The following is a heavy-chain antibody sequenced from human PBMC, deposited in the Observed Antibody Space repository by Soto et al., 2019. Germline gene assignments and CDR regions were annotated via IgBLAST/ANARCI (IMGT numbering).Heavy chain of an antibody. CDR1: GFTFSSYG. CDR3: EKDLYNDFWSGYPVSNYYDMDD. J-gene: IGHJ6*02. D-gene: IGHD3-3*01. CDR2: ISYDGSNK. V-gene: IGHV3-30*18. Sequence: GGSLRLSCAASGFTFSSYGMHWVRQAPGKGLEWVAVISYDGSNKYYADSVKGRFTIPRDNSKNTLYRQMNSLRAEDTAVYYCEKDLYNDFWSGYPVSNYYDMDDWGQGTTVTVSS.